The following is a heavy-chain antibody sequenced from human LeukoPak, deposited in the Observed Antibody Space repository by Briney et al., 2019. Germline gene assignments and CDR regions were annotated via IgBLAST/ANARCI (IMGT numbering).Heavy chain of an antibody. CDR1: GGSISSYY. V-gene: IGHV4-59*08. D-gene: IGHD1-26*01. CDR3: AGYVIVGATRTQNFDY. CDR2: IYYSGST. Sequence: SETLSLTCTVSGGSISSYYWSWIRQPPGKGLEWIGYIYYSGSTNYNPSLKSRVTISVDTSKNQFSLKLSSLTAADTAVYYCAGYVIVGATRTQNFDYWGQGTLVTVSS. J-gene: IGHJ4*02.